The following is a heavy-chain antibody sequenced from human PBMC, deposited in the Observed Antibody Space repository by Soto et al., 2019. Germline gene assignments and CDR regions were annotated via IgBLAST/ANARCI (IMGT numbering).Heavy chain of an antibody. CDR2: IYSGGNT. CDR1: GFTVSSNY. CDR3: ARGDPTWYFDL. J-gene: IGHJ2*01. Sequence: EVQLVESGGGLIQPGGSPRLSCAASGFTVSSNYMSWVRQAPGTGLEWVSIIYSGGNTYYADSVKGRFTISRDNSKNTLYLQMNSLRAEDTAVYYCARGDPTWYFDLWGRGTLVTVSS. V-gene: IGHV3-53*01.